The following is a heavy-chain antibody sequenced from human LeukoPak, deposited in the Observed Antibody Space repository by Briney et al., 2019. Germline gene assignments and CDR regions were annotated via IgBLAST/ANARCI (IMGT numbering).Heavy chain of an antibody. CDR3: GIVFGGVTLDH. CDR1: GYRFSAYY. Sequence: ASVKVSCKASGYRFSAYYLHWVRQAPGQGLEWMGWINPDSGGTKYAQKFQGRVTMTRDTSISTAYMELSRLRSDDTAVYYCGIVFGGVTLDHGGQGTLVTVSS. D-gene: IGHD3-16*01. V-gene: IGHV1-2*02. CDR2: INPDSGGT. J-gene: IGHJ4*02.